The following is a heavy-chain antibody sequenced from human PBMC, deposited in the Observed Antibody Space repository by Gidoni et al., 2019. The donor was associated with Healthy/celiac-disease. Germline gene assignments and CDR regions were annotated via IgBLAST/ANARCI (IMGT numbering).Heavy chain of an antibody. CDR1: GGTSSSYA. CDR3: AREVYCSSTSCKNDAFDI. V-gene: IGHV1-69*04. CDR2: IIRILGIA. J-gene: IGHJ3*02. Sequence: HVQLVQSGAAVKKPQSSVKVSCTASGGTSSSYAISWVRQAPGQGLESIGRIIRILGIANYAQKFQGRVTITADKSTSTAYMELSSLRSEDTAVYYCAREVYCSSTSCKNDAFDIWGQGTMVTVSS. D-gene: IGHD2-2*01.